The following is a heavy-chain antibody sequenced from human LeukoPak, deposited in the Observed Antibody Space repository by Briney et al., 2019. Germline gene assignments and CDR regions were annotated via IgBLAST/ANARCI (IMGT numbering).Heavy chain of an antibody. Sequence: PGGSLRLSCAASGFTFSTYYMSWVRQAPGKGLEWVANIKQDGSETFFVDSVKGRFTISRDNDKKSLYLQMNSLRAEDTAVYYCARAYDWWGQGTLVTVSS. CDR1: GFTFSTYY. J-gene: IGHJ4*02. CDR2: IKQDGSET. V-gene: IGHV3-7*01. D-gene: IGHD3-3*01. CDR3: ARAYDW.